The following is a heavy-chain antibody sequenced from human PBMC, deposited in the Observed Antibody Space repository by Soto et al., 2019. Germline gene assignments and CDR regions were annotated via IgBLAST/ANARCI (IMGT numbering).Heavy chain of an antibody. CDR1: GFTLSDYY. CDR2: ISSSSRTI. V-gene: IGHV3-11*01. D-gene: IGHD6-13*01. CDR3: AGNSEHFDY. Sequence: QVHLVESGGGLVKPGGSLRLSCAASGFTLSDYYMSWVRQAPGKGLEWIAYISSSSRTIYYADSVRGRFTISRDNAENSLFLQMNSLRAEDTALYYCAGNSEHFDYWGQGTLVTVSS. J-gene: IGHJ4*02.